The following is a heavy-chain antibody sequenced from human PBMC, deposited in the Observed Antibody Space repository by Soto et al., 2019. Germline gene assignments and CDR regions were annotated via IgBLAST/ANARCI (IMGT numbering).Heavy chain of an antibody. CDR3: ARAPMIQVVDAFDI. CDR2: IYYSGRT. Sequence: SETLSLTCTVSGGSISSNDCYWSWVRQTPGKGLEWIGNIYYSGRTYYNPSLKSRVTISVDTSKNQFFLSPSSVTAADTAVYYCARAPMIQVVDAFDIWGHGTLVTVSS. J-gene: IGHJ3*02. CDR1: GGSISSNDCY. V-gene: IGHV4-30-4*01. D-gene: IGHD3-22*01.